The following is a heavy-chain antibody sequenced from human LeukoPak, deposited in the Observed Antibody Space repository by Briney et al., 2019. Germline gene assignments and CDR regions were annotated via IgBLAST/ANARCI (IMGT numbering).Heavy chain of an antibody. J-gene: IGHJ4*02. CDR1: GLTFSSYW. Sequence: GGSLRLSCAASGLTFSSYWMSWVRQAPGKGLEWVAHIKQDGSEKYYVDSVKGRFTISRDNAKNSLYLQMNSLRAEDTAVYYCARDPLTMVRGVPDYWGQGTLVTVSS. D-gene: IGHD3-10*01. V-gene: IGHV3-7*03. CDR3: ARDPLTMVRGVPDY. CDR2: IKQDGSEK.